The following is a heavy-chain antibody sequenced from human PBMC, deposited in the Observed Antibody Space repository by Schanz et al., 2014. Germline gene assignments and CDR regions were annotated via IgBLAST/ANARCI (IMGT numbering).Heavy chain of an antibody. CDR1: GGSFISYY. J-gene: IGHJ5*02. V-gene: IGHV4-34*10. CDR3: ASRRRMGISMVRGILKGWFDP. D-gene: IGHD3-10*01. CDR2: IHHSGSI. Sequence: QVQLEESGPGMVKPSETLSLNCTVSGGSFISYYWSWIRQSPGKGLQWIGEIHHSGSIIYNPSLRSGVTISMDTSKNQFFLNLTSVTAADTAVYYCASRRRMGISMVRGILKGWFDPWGQGTLVTVSS.